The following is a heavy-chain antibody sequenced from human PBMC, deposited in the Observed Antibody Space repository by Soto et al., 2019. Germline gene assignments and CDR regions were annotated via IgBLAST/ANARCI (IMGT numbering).Heavy chain of an antibody. CDR2: IIPIFGTA. CDR1: GGTFSSYA. D-gene: IGHD4-17*01. J-gene: IGHJ4*02. CDR3: ASHSLTTVTTAHDY. Sequence: QVQLVQSGAEVKKPGSSVTVSCKASGGTFSSYAISWVRQAPGQGLEWMGGIIPIFGTANYAQKFQGRVTITADESTSTAYMELSSLRSEDTAVYYCASHSLTTVTTAHDYWGQGTLVTVSS. V-gene: IGHV1-69*01.